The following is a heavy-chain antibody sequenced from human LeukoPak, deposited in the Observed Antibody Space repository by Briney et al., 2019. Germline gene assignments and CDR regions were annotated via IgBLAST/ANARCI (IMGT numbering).Heavy chain of an antibody. CDR3: ARSQYSYDFFDY. D-gene: IGHD5-18*01. J-gene: IGHJ4*02. CDR1: GGSISYYY. CDR2: IYFSGST. V-gene: IGHV4-59*08. Sequence: SETLSLTCTVSGGSISYYYWTWIRQPPGKGLEWIGSIYFSGSTNYNPSLKSRVTISVDTSKNQFSLKLSSVTAADTAMYYCARSQYSYDFFDYWGQGTLVTVSS.